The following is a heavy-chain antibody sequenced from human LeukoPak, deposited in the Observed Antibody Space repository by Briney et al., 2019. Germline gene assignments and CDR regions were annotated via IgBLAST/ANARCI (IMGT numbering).Heavy chain of an antibody. Sequence: GGSLRLSCAASGFTFSSYSMNWVRQAPGKGLEWVSSISSSSSYIYYADSVKGRFTISRDNAKNSLYLQMNSLRDEDTAVYYCARGREYYYNGMDVWGQGTTVTVSS. CDR2: ISSSSSYI. CDR1: GFTFSSYS. V-gene: IGHV3-21*01. CDR3: ARGREYYYNGMDV. J-gene: IGHJ6*02.